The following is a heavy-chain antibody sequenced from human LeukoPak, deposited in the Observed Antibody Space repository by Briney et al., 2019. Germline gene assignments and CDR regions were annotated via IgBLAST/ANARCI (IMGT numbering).Heavy chain of an antibody. CDR1: GFTFSSYA. D-gene: IGHD3-22*01. J-gene: IGHJ4*02. CDR2: ISGSGDNT. Sequence: GSLRLSCAASGFTFSSYAMSWVRQAPGKGLEWVSGISGSGDNTYYANSVKGRFTISRDNSKNTLYVQVNSLGTEDTAAYYCAKGSYYDSSGSFYFDYWGQGTLVTVSS. CDR3: AKGSYYDSSGSFYFDY. V-gene: IGHV3-23*01.